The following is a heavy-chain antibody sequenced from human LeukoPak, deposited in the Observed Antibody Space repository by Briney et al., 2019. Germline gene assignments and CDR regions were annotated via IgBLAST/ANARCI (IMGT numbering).Heavy chain of an antibody. CDR1: GFTFSSYW. V-gene: IGHV3-7*01. CDR3: ARGRYCSSSSCSAHFDY. J-gene: IGHJ4*02. D-gene: IGHD2-2*01. CDR2: IKQDGSEK. Sequence: GGSLRLSCAASGFTFSSYWMSWVRQAPGKGLEWVANIKQDGSEKYYVDSVKSRFTISRDNAKNSLYLQTNSLRAEDTAVYYCARGRYCSSSSCSAHFDYWGQGTLVTVSS.